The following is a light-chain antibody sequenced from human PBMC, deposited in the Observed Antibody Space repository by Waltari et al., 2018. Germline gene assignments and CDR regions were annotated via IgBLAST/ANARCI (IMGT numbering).Light chain of an antibody. CDR3: QQSFVSPWT. V-gene: IGKV1-39*01. CDR2: AAS. Sequence: DIQLTQSPSSLSASIGDRVPIICRASQSIATYLNWYQEKPGKAPKLLIFAASSLYSGVPSRFSGSGSGTDFTLSISSLQPEDFATYYCQQSFVSPWTFGQGTKVEIK. J-gene: IGKJ1*01. CDR1: QSIATY.